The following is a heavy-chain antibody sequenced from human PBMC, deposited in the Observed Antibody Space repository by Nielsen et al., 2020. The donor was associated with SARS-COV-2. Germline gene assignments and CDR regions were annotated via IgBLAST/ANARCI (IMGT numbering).Heavy chain of an antibody. J-gene: IGHJ4*02. CDR3: ARRSGSSHWLFDY. CDR1: GGFVSSGSYY. V-gene: IGHV4-61*01. CDR2: IYYSGST. D-gene: IGHD3-10*01. Sequence: SETLSLTCTVSGGFVSSGSYYWSWIRQPPGKGLEWIGYIYYSGSTNYNPSLKSRVTISVDTSKNQFSLKLSSVTAADTAVYYCARRSGSSHWLFDYWGQGTLVTVSS.